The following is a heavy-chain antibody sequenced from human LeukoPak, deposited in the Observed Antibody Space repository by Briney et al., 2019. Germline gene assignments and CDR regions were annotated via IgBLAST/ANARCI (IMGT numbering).Heavy chain of an antibody. D-gene: IGHD5-18*01. CDR3: ARVERQLWLRYPSYWFDP. CDR2: IYYSGST. CDR1: GGFISSSSYY. Sequence: SETLSLTCTVSGGFISSSSYYWGWIRQPPGKGLEWIGSIYYSGSTYYNPSLKSRVTISVDTSKNQFSLKLSSVIAADTAVYYCARVERQLWLRYPSYWFDPWGQGTLVTVSS. J-gene: IGHJ5*02. V-gene: IGHV4-39*07.